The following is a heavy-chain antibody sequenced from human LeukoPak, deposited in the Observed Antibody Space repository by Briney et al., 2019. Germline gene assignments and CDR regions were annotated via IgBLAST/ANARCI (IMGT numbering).Heavy chain of an antibody. Sequence: PSETLSLTCTVSGGSISGYYWSWIRQPAGKGLEWIGRIFSSGSTNYNPSLKSRVTISVDKSKTQFSLKLSSVTAADTAVYYCAREGSSSWYIDYWGQGTLVTVSS. D-gene: IGHD6-13*01. J-gene: IGHJ4*02. CDR2: IFSSGST. CDR3: AREGSSSWYIDY. V-gene: IGHV4-4*07. CDR1: GGSISGYY.